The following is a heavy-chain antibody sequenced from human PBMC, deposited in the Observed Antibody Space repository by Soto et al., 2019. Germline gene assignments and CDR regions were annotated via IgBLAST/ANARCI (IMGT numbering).Heavy chain of an antibody. CDR3: ARYHFDASGYPDYYFEY. D-gene: IGHD3-22*01. CDR2: ISSSSSNI. Sequence: EVQLVESGGGLVQPGGSLRLSCAASGFTFSDNSMNWVRQAPGKGLEWVSFISSSSSNIYYADSAKGRFTISRDNAKNSLDLQMNSLRDEDTAVYYCARYHFDASGYPDYYFEYWGQGTLVTVSS. V-gene: IGHV3-48*02. J-gene: IGHJ4*02. CDR1: GFTFSDNS.